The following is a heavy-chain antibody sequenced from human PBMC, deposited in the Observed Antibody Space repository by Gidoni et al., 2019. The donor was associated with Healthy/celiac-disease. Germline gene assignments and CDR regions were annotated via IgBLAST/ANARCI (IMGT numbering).Heavy chain of an antibody. CDR2: IIPIVGTA. V-gene: IGHV1-69*01. D-gene: IGHD2-21*02. CDR1: GGTFSSYA. CDR3: ARAVAVVVTANYYFDY. J-gene: IGHJ4*02. Sequence: QVQLVQSGAEVKKPGSSVKVSCKASGGTFSSYAIRWVRKAPGQGLEWMGGIIPIVGTANYAKKFQGRVTITAEESTSTAYMELSSLRSEETAVYYCARAVAVVVTANYYFDYWGQGTLVTVSA.